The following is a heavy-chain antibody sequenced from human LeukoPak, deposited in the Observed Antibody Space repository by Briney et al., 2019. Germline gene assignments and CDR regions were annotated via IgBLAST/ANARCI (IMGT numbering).Heavy chain of an antibody. CDR3: ARCGGDCYFTH. D-gene: IGHD2-21*02. CDR1: GFTFSIYA. J-gene: IGHJ4*02. Sequence: GGSLRLSCAASGFTFSIYAMHWVRQAPGKGLEWVAVISYDGSNKYYADSVKGRFTISRDNSKNTLYLQMNSLRAEDTAVYYCARCGGDCYFTHWGQGTLVTVSS. V-gene: IGHV3-30-3*01. CDR2: ISYDGSNK.